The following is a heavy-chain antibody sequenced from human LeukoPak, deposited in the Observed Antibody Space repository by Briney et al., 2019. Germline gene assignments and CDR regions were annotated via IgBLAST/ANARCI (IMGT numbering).Heavy chain of an antibody. CDR2: IWYDGSNK. CDR3: ARGGSSSFLDS. V-gene: IGHV3-33*01. Sequence: GRSLRLSCAASGFTFNTYGMHWVRQAPGKGLEWVAVIWYDGSNKYYGDSVKGRFTISRDNSKNTLYLQMNSLRAEDTAVYFCARGGSSSFLDSWGQGTLVTVSS. D-gene: IGHD6-6*01. J-gene: IGHJ4*02. CDR1: GFTFNTYG.